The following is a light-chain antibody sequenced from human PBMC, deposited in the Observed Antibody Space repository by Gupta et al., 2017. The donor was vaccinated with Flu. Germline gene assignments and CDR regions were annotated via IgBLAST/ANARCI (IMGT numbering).Light chain of an antibody. Sequence: PAPLSASVGDRVTITCRASQGIRNDLAWHQQKPGKAPRPLIYAASSFQSAVPSRFSGGGSGTEFTLTIISLQPEDFATYYCRQQNNYPITFGQGTRVEIK. J-gene: IGKJ5*01. V-gene: IGKV1-17*01. CDR2: AAS. CDR3: RQQNNYPIT. CDR1: QGIRND.